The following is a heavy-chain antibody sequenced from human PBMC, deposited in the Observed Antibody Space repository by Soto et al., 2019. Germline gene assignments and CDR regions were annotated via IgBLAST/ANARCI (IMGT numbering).Heavy chain of an antibody. CDR3: ARGATRFDP. V-gene: IGHV4-34*01. CDR1: GGSFSGYY. Sequence: SETLSLTCAVYGGSFSGYYWSWIRQPPGKGLEWIGEINHSGSTNYNPSLKSRVTISVDTSRNQFSLKLSSVTAADTAVYYCARGATRFDPWGQGTLVTVSS. CDR2: INHSGST. J-gene: IGHJ5*02. D-gene: IGHD5-12*01.